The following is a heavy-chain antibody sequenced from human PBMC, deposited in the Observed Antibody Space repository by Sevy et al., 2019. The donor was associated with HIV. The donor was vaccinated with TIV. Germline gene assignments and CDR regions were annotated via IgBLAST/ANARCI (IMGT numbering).Heavy chain of an antibody. J-gene: IGHJ4*02. CDR2: INPNGCGT. CDR3: ARSVYGSGTYLNDY. CDR1: GYYFTGYY. V-gene: IGHV1-2*02. D-gene: IGHD3-10*01. Sequence: ASVKVSCKASGYYFTGYYVHWVRQAPGQGLEWMGWINPNGCGTNIGQKFHGRVIMSMDTSITTAYMELIRLRSNDTGVYYCARSVYGSGTYLNDYWGQGTLVTVSS.